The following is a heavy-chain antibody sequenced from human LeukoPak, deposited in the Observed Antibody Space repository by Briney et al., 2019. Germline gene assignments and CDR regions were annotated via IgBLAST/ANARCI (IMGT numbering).Heavy chain of an antibody. D-gene: IGHD2-21*02. CDR1: GYSFTSYW. Sequence: GESLKISCKGSGYSFTSYWIGWVRQMPGKGLEWMGIIYPGDSDTRYSPSFQGQVTISADKSISTAYLQWSSLKASDTAMYYCARLFGVTTILGGYFQNWGQGTLVTVSS. J-gene: IGHJ1*01. V-gene: IGHV5-51*01. CDR2: IYPGDSDT. CDR3: ARLFGVTTILGGYFQN.